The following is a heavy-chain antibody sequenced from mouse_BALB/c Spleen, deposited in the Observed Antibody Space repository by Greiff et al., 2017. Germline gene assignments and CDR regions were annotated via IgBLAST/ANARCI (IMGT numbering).Heavy chain of an antibody. V-gene: IGHV14-4*02. CDR1: GFNIKDYY. J-gene: IGHJ2*01. CDR3: MYGNYFDY. Sequence: EVMLVESGAELVRSGASVKLSCTASGFNIKDYYMHWVKQRPEQGLEWIGWIDPENGDTEYAPKFQGKATMTADTSSNTAYLQLSSLTSEDTAVYYCMYGNYFDYWGQGTTLTVSS. CDR2: IDPENGDT. D-gene: IGHD2-10*02.